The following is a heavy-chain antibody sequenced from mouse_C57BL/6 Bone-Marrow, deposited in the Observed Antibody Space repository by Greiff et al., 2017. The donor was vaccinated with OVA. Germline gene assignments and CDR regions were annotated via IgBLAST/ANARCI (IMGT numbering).Heavy chain of an antibody. CDR2: IDPEDGET. CDR1: GFNIKDYY. V-gene: IGHV14-2*01. CDR3: AFITTVVGAMDY. Sequence: EVQLQESGAELVKPGASVKLSCTASGFNIKDYYMHWVKQRTEQGLEWIGRIDPEDGETKYAQKFQGKATITADTSSNTAYLQLSSLTSEDTAVYYCAFITTVVGAMDYWGQGTSVTVSS. J-gene: IGHJ4*01. D-gene: IGHD1-1*01.